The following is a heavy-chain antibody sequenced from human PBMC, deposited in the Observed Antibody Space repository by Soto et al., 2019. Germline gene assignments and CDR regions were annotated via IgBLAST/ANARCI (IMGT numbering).Heavy chain of an antibody. CDR3: ARGHCTNGVCYPNYYYYYYMDV. V-gene: IGHV1-2*04. D-gene: IGHD2-8*01. J-gene: IGHJ6*03. Sequence: QVQLVQSGAEVKKPGASVKVSCKASGYTFTGYYMHWVRQAPGQGLEWMGWINPNSGGTNYALKFKGWVTMTRDTSISTAYMELSRLRSDDTAVYYCARGHCTNGVCYPNYYYYYYMDVWGKGTTVTVSS. CDR2: INPNSGGT. CDR1: GYTFTGYY.